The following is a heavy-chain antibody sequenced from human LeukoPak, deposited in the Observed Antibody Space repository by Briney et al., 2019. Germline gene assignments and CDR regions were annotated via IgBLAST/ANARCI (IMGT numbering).Heavy chain of an antibody. V-gene: IGHV1-46*01. CDR1: GYTFTSYY. CDR3: ARSSPGEYFDY. CDR2: INPSGGST. Sequence: GASVQVSCKASGYTFTSYYMHWVRQAPGQGLEWMGIINPSGGSTSYAQKFQGRVTMTRDTSTSTVYMELSSLRSEDTAVYYCARSSPGEYFDYWGQGTLVTVSS. J-gene: IGHJ4*02.